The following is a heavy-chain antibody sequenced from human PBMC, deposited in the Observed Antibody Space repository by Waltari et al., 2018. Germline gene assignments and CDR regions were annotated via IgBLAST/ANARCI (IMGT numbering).Heavy chain of an antibody. V-gene: IGHV1-2*02. CDR2: GGT. Sequence: GGTNYAQKFQGRVTMTRDTSISTAYMELSRLRSDDTAVYYCAKDGEYCSSTSCYTGGVDYWGQGTLVTVSS. CDR3: AKDGEYCSSTSCYTGGVDY. D-gene: IGHD2-2*02. J-gene: IGHJ4*02.